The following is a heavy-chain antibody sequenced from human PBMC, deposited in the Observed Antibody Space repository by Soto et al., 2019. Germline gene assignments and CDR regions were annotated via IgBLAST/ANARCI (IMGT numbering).Heavy chain of an antibody. CDR3: ARESRFLEWLSLNWFDP. V-gene: IGHV3-7*01. CDR1: GLTFSSYW. Sequence: PGGSLRLSCAAPGLTFSSYWMSWVRQAPGKGLEWVANIKQDGSEKYYVDSVKDRFTISRDNAKNTLYLQINSQRAEDTAVYYCARESRFLEWLSLNWFDPWGQGTLVTVSS. CDR2: IKQDGSEK. J-gene: IGHJ5*02. D-gene: IGHD3-3*01.